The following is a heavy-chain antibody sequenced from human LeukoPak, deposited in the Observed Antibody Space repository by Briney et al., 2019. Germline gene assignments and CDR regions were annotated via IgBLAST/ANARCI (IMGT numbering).Heavy chain of an antibody. CDR1: GGTFSSYA. D-gene: IGHD2-15*01. Sequence: ASVKVSCKASGGTFSSYAISWVRQAPGQGLEWMGWISAYNGNTNYAQKLQGRVTMTTDTSTSTAYMELRSLRSDDTAVYYCARVAATLANWLDPWGQGTLVTVSS. CDR3: ARVAATLANWLDP. CDR2: ISAYNGNT. J-gene: IGHJ5*02. V-gene: IGHV1-18*01.